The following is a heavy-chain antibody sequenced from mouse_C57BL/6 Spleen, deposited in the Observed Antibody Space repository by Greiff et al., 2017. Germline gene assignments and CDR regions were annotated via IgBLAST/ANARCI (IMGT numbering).Heavy chain of an antibody. CDR2: IHPNSGST. Sequence: VQLQESGAELVKPGASVTLSCKASGYTFTSYWMHWVKQRPGQGLEWIGVIHPNSGSTNYNKKFKSKATLTVDKSSSPAYMQLSILTSEDSADYSCTRCELKGKYDDFDYWGQGTTLTVSS. D-gene: IGHD2-14*01. V-gene: IGHV1-64*01. J-gene: IGHJ2*01. CDR1: GYTFTSYW. CDR3: TRCELKGKYDDFDY.